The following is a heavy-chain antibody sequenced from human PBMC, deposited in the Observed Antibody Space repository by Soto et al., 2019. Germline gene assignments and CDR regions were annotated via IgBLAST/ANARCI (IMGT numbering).Heavy chain of an antibody. D-gene: IGHD2-2*01. J-gene: IGHJ6*03. CDR2: ITWDSGTI. V-gene: IGHV3-9*01. Sequence: EVQLVESGGDLVQPGRSLRLSCEASGFTFDDYAMQWVRQAPGKGLEWVSYITWDSGTIAYADSVKGRFTVSRDNAKNSLYLQMNSLRAEDSALYFCVKGNECRTTSCSRYYFHYYMDVWGKGTAVTVSS. CDR1: GFTFDDYA. CDR3: VKGNECRTTSCSRYYFHYYMDV.